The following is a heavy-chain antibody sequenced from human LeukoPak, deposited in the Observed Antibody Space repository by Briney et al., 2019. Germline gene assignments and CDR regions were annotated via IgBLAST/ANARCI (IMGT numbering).Heavy chain of an antibody. V-gene: IGHV1-2*06. J-gene: IGHJ4*02. CDR3: ARAGRYCSGGSCYYIY. CDR2: INPNSGGT. Sequence: ASVKVSCKASGYTFTGYYMHWVRQAPGRGLEWMGRINPNSGGTNYAQKFQGRVIMTRDTSISTAYMELSRLRSDDTAVYYCARAGRYCSGGSCYYIYWGQGTLVTVSS. CDR1: GYTFTGYY. D-gene: IGHD2-15*01.